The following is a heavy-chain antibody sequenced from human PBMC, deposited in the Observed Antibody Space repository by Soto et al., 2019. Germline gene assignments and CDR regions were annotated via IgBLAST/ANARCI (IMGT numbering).Heavy chain of an antibody. V-gene: IGHV4-30-4*01. Sequence: QVQLQESGPGLVKPSQTLSLTCTVSGGSISSGDYYCSWIRQRPRKGLQWIGYVYYSGSTYYDPSLKRRVTIPVDTSKNQFSLKLSSVTAADTAVYYCATERPDGARLDPCSQGTLVTVSS. D-gene: IGHD6-6*01. CDR3: ATERPDGARLDP. CDR2: VYYSGST. J-gene: IGHJ5*02. CDR1: GGSISSGDYY.